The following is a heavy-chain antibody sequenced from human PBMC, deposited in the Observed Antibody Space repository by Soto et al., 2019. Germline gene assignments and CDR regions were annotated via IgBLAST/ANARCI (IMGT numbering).Heavy chain of an antibody. CDR1: GFTLNNAL. V-gene: IGHV3-15*01. D-gene: IGHD2-2*01. J-gene: IGHJ4*02. CDR3: SGYCSGTSCHLIGTSLSGWTDY. CDR2: IKREVDGGTT. Sequence: DVYLVESGGDLVKPGGSLRLSCVASGFTLNNALMSWVRQAPGKGLEWVGRIKREVDGGTTDYAAPVKGRFTISRDDSKNTLYLQMNSLKIEDTAVYYCSGYCSGTSCHLIGTSLSGWTDYWGQGTLVTVST.